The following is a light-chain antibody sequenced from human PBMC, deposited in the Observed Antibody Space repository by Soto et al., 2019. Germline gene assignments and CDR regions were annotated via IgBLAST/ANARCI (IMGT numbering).Light chain of an antibody. CDR1: QSVSSY. CDR2: DAS. CDR3: QQYGSSPIT. Sequence: EIVLTQSPATLSLSPLERATLXSRASQSVSSYLAWYQQKPGQAPRLLIYDASNRATGIPARFSGSGSGTDFTLTISRLEPEDFAVYYCQQYGSSPITFGQGTRLEI. J-gene: IGKJ5*01. V-gene: IGKV3-20*01.